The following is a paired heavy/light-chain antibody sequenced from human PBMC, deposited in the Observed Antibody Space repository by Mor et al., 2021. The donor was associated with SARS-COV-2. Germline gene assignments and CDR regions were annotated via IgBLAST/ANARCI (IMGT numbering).Light chain of an antibody. J-gene: IGLJ3*02. Sequence: QSVLTQPPSVSAAPGQKVTISCSGSYFNIGNNYVSWYQQLPATAPKLLIYDNHMRPSGIPDRFSGSKSGTSATLGITGLQTGDEADYYCGAWDSSLSAWVFGGGTKLTVL. CDR2: DNH. CDR3: GAWDSSLSAWV. V-gene: IGLV1-51*01. CDR1: YFNIGNNY.
Heavy chain of an antibody. V-gene: IGHV1-46*01. CDR1: GYTFTTYY. Sequence: QVQLVQSGAEVKKPGASVKVSCKASGYTFTTYYMHWVRQAPGHGLEWMGIINISDGSTTYAQKFQGRVTMTRDTSTSTVYMDLSSLRSEDTAVYYCARRGRWAQLGVFAAADGEHKDVFDIWGQGTMVTVSS. J-gene: IGHJ3*02. D-gene: IGHD3-16*01. CDR2: INISDGST. CDR3: ARRGRWAQLGVFAAADGEHKDVFDI.